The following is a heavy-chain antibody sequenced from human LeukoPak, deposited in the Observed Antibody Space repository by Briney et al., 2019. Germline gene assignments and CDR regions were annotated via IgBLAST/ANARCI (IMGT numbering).Heavy chain of an antibody. CDR2: IYHSGST. Sequence: SETLSLTCAVSGYSISSGYYWGWIRQPPGKGLEWIGSIYHSGSTYYNPSLKGRVTISVDTSKNQFSLKLSSVTAADTAVYYCARQGYYGSGRVPSIWGQGTMVTVSS. J-gene: IGHJ3*02. V-gene: IGHV4-38-2*01. D-gene: IGHD3-10*01. CDR1: GYSISSGYY. CDR3: ARQGYYGSGRVPSI.